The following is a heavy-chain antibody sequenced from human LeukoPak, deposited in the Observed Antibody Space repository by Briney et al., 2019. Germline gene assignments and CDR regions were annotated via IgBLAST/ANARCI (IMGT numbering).Heavy chain of an antibody. V-gene: IGHV3-33*01. Sequence: TGGSLRLSCAASGFTFRSHAMHWVRQAPGKGLEWVALIWYDGSNKYYADSVKGRLTISRDNSKNTLYLQMNSPRAEDTAVYYCAREGPRGNSQFDYWGQGTLVTVSS. CDR2: IWYDGSNK. J-gene: IGHJ4*02. CDR3: AREGPRGNSQFDY. CDR1: GFTFRSHA. D-gene: IGHD2/OR15-2a*01.